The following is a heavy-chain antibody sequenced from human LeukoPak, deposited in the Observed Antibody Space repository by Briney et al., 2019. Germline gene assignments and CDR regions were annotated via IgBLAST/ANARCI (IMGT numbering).Heavy chain of an antibody. CDR3: AKEEGGDYGDYYYYGMDV. CDR2: ISGSGGST. CDR1: GFTFSSYA. V-gene: IGHV3-23*01. J-gene: IGHJ6*02. Sequence: GGSLRLSCAASGFTFSSYAMSWVRQAPGKGLEWVSAISGSGGSTYYADSVKGRFTISRDNSKNTLYLQMNSLRAEDTAVYYCAKEEGGDYGDYYYYGMDVWGQGTAVTVSS. D-gene: IGHD4-17*01.